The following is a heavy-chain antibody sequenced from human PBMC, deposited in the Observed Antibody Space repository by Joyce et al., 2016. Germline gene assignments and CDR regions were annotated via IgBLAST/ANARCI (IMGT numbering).Heavy chain of an antibody. Sequence: QVQLVESGGSVVQPGRSLRLSCEASGFTFSGSGMHWVRQRPGKGLEWGGVISPDGSTKYYGDSVKGRFTISRDNAKNTVYLQINSLRTEDTAEYYCAKVSRSDEYYYFYYLDVWGKGTTVTVSS. CDR1: GFTFSGSG. D-gene: IGHD6-19*01. CDR2: ISPDGSTK. V-gene: IGHV3-30*18. CDR3: AKVSRSDEYYYFYYLDV. J-gene: IGHJ6*03.